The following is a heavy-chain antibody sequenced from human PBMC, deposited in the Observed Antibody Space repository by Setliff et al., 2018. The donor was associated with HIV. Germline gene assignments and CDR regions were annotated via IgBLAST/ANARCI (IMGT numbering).Heavy chain of an antibody. D-gene: IGHD3-3*01. CDR3: ALFGVATPGAFDI. J-gene: IGHJ3*02. CDR1: GGTFSRYA. Sequence: TCTVSGGTFSRYAINWVRQAPGQGLEWMGGIIPMSGPANFAQKFQGRVTITADESTSTAYMELSSLRSDDAAVYYCALFGVATPGAFDIWGQGTVVTVSS. V-gene: IGHV1-69*01. CDR2: IIPMSGPA.